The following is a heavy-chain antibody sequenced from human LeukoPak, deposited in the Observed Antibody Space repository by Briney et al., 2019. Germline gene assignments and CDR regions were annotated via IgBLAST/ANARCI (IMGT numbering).Heavy chain of an antibody. Sequence: PGGSLRLSCAASGFTFSSYSMNWVRQAPGKGLEWVSSISSSSSYIYYADSVKGRFTISRDNAKNSLYLQMNSLRAEDTAVYYCARDRIAAATHFDYWGQGTLVTVSS. CDR3: ARDRIAAATHFDY. D-gene: IGHD6-13*01. J-gene: IGHJ4*02. V-gene: IGHV3-21*01. CDR2: ISSSSSYI. CDR1: GFTFSSYS.